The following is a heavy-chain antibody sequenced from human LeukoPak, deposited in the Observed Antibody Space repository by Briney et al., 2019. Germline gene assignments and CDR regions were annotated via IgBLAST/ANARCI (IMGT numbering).Heavy chain of an antibody. Sequence: SETLSLTCTVSGDSISSGGYCWSWIRQPAGKELEWIGRIFTSGSTNYNPSLKSRVTISVDTSKNQFSLKLSSVTAADTAVYYCARDVDGVFDYWGQGTLVTVSS. CDR3: ARDVDGVFDY. D-gene: IGHD4-17*01. V-gene: IGHV4-61*02. J-gene: IGHJ4*02. CDR1: GDSISSGGYC. CDR2: IFTSGST.